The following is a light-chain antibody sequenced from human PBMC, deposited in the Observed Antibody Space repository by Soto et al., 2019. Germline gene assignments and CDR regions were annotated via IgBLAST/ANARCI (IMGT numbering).Light chain of an antibody. CDR1: QSISTS. CDR2: MAS. J-gene: IGKJ1*01. Sequence: DIELPQSPSTLSAFLVCVFTITFRASQSISTSLAWYQQQPGKAPKLLIYMASILESGVPTRFSGSGSATEFTLSINSLQPDDFATYYCQQSGSHSRPFGQGTKVAIK. V-gene: IGKV1-5*03. CDR3: QQSGSHSRP.